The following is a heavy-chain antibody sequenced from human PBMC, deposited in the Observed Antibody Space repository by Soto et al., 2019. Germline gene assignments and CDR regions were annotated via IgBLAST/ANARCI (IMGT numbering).Heavy chain of an antibody. CDR2: IYGSGGST. J-gene: IGHJ4*02. V-gene: IGHV3-23*01. CDR3: ARKDVAFDY. D-gene: IGHD5-12*01. Sequence: EVQLLESGGGLVQPGGSLRLSCAASGFTFKNYAMTWVRQAPGKGLEWVSLIYGSGGSTDCADSVKGRFTISRDNSKNMLYVQMNSLRDEDTAVYYCARKDVAFDYWGQGIPVTVSS. CDR1: GFTFKNYA.